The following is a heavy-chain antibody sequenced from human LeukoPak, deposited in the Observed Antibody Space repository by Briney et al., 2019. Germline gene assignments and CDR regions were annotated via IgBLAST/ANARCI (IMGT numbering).Heavy chain of an antibody. V-gene: IGHV1-69*06. J-gene: IGHJ4*02. CDR3: AIAVAGTGHFDY. CDR2: IIPIFGTA. Sequence: SVKVSCKASGGTFSSYAISWVRQAPGHGLEWMGGIIPIFGTANYAQKFQGRVTITADKSTSTAYMELSSLRSEDTAVYYCAIAVAGTGHFDYWGQGTLVTVSS. D-gene: IGHD6-19*01. CDR1: GGTFSSYA.